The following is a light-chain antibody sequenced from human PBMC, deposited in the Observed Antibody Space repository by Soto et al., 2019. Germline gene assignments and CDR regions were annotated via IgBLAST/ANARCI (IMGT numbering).Light chain of an antibody. CDR1: SSDVGAYNY. V-gene: IGLV2-14*01. J-gene: IGLJ1*01. CDR2: DVT. CDR3: TSYTSTSTYV. Sequence: QSALTQAASVSGRPGQSITISCTGTSSDVGAYNYVSWYQHHPGKAPRLVIYDVTNRPSGISDRFSGSKSGNTASLTISGLLAEDEADYYCTSYTSTSTYVFGTGTKVTVL.